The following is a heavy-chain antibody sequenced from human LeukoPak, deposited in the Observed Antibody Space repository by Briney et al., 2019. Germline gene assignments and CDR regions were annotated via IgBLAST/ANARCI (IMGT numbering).Heavy chain of an antibody. Sequence: GGSLRLSCAASGFTFTTYWMHWVRQVPGKGLEWVSVIYSGGSTYYADSVKGRFTISRDNSKNTLYLQMNSLRVEDTAVYYCAKRGSGSYEFDYWGQGTLVIVSS. CDR3: AKRGSGSYEFDY. V-gene: IGHV3-66*02. D-gene: IGHD3-22*01. J-gene: IGHJ4*02. CDR1: GFTFTTYW. CDR2: IYSGGST.